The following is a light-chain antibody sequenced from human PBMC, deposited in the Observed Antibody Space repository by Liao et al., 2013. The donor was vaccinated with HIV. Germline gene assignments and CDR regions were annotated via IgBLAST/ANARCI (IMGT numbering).Light chain of an antibody. J-gene: IGLJ3*02. V-gene: IGLV3-1*01. CDR2: QDN. CDR1: KLGEKY. Sequence: SYDVTQPPSVSVSPRQLASITCSGDKLGEKYVAWYQQKPGQSPLLVIYQDNKRPSGIPERFSGSNSGNTATLTISGTQAMDEADYYCQAWDSSTAVFGGGTKLTVL. CDR3: QAWDSSTAV.